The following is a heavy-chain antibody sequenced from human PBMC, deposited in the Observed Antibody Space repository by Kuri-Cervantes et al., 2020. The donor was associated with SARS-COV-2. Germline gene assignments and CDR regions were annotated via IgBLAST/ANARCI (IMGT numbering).Heavy chain of an antibody. D-gene: IGHD2-8*01. CDR1: GFTFTSSA. Sequence: SVKVSCKASGFTFTSSAVQWVRQARGQRLEWIGWIVVGSGNTNYAQKFQERVTITRDMSTSTAYMELSSLRSEDTAVYYCARDFVHRGTSSLAMNDYYYYYGMDVWGQGTTVTVSS. CDR3: ARDFVHRGTSSLAMNDYYYYYGMDV. CDR2: IVVGSGNT. V-gene: IGHV1-58*01. J-gene: IGHJ6*02.